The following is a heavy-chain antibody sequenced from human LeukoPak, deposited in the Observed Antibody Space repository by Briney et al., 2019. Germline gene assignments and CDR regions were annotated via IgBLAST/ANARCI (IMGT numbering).Heavy chain of an antibody. CDR2: ISGGGGST. CDR3: AKVTKYGSSSGPSNNNDY. CDR1: GFTFSTYA. D-gene: IGHD6-6*01. Sequence: GGSLRPSCAASGFTFSTYAMSWVRQAPGKGLEWVSAISGGGGSTYYADSVNGRFTISRDNSKNTLSLQMNSLRAEDTAVYYCAKVTKYGSSSGPSNNNDYWGQGTLVTVSS. J-gene: IGHJ4*02. V-gene: IGHV3-23*01.